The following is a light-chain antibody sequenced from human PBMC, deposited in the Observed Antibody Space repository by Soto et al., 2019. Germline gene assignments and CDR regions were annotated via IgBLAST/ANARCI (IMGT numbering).Light chain of an antibody. CDR1: QSVNTF. Sequence: EIVLTQSPATLSLSPRERATLSCRASQSVNTFLAWYQQKPGQSPRLLIYDTSFRATGIPTRFSGSGSGTGFSLTISSLEPEDFAIYYCQQRSNWPLTFGGGTKVEIK. CDR2: DTS. J-gene: IGKJ4*01. V-gene: IGKV3-11*01. CDR3: QQRSNWPLT.